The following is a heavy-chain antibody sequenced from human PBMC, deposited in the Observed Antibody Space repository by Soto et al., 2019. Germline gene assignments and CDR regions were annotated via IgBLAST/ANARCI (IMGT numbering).Heavy chain of an antibody. D-gene: IGHD5-18*01. Sequence: QVQLRESGPGLVKPLGTLSLTCTVSGVSIRSDNWWNWVRQSPGKGLEWIGQIFHSGTTTYNPSLLSRVIMSVDKSKNHFSLSLSSVTAADTAVYYCARDLGYSYGSGLDSWGQGTLVTVSS. CDR3: ARDLGYSYGSGLDS. CDR2: IFHSGTT. J-gene: IGHJ4*02. CDR1: GVSIRSDNW. V-gene: IGHV4-4*02.